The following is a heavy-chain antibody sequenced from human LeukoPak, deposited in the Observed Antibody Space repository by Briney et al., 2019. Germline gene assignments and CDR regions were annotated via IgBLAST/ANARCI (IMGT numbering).Heavy chain of an antibody. CDR2: IYPGDSDT. CDR3: ARQRCSSTSCYEGWFDP. J-gene: IGHJ5*02. CDR1: GYSFTSYW. D-gene: IGHD2-2*01. Sequence: GESLKISCKGSGYSFTSYWIGWVRQMPGKGLEWMGIIYPGDSDTRYSPSFQGQVTISADKSISTAYLQWSSLKASGTAMYYCARQRCSSTSCYEGWFDPWGQGTLVTVSS. V-gene: IGHV5-51*01.